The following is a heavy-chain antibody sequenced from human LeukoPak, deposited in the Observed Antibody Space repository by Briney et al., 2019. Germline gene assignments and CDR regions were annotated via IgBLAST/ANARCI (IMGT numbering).Heavy chain of an antibody. D-gene: IGHD2-21*01. J-gene: IGHJ4*02. CDR3: ARDPGWGSLDF. CDR1: GFSFSNAW. V-gene: IGHV3-7*01. Sequence: GGSLRLSCAASGFSFSNAWMSWVRQAPGKGLEWVANINNDGSQKYYVDSVKGRFNISRDDAKNSVYLQMNSLRVEDTAIYFCARDPGWGSLDFWGQGTLVTVSS. CDR2: INNDGSQK.